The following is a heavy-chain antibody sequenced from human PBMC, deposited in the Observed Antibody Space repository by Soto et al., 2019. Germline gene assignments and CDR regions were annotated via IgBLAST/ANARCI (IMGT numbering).Heavy chain of an antibody. V-gene: IGHV3-33*01. CDR3: ARDAGVRGAIIDYLDS. J-gene: IGHJ4*02. CDR2: IWYDGDNK. D-gene: IGHD3-10*01. CDR1: GFDFSDHG. Sequence: QVKLVESGGGVVQPGRSLRLSCGASGFDFSDHGMHWVRQAPHKGLEWVGIIWYDGDNKFYGDSVKGRFTISRDNSKNTLYLQMNDLRIDDTAIYYCARDAGVRGAIIDYLDSWGQGIQVTVSS.